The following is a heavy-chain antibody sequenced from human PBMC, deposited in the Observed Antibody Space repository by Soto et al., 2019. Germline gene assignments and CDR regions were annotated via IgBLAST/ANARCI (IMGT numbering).Heavy chain of an antibody. Sequence: GWSLRLSCASSVFTFSSYGMHCVRQAPGKGLEWVAVISYDGSNKYYADSVKGRFTISRDNSKKTLYLQMNSLRAEDTAVYYCAKDGIHYSYGMDAWGQGTTVPVS. CDR2: ISYDGSNK. CDR3: AKDGIHYSYGMDA. CDR1: VFTFSSYG. J-gene: IGHJ6*02. V-gene: IGHV3-30*18.